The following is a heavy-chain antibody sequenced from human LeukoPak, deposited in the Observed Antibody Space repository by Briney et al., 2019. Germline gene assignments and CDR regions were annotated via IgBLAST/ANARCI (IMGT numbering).Heavy chain of an antibody. D-gene: IGHD6-13*01. CDR2: INHSGST. CDR3: ARIAAAGSPWFDP. J-gene: IGHJ5*02. Sequence: SETLSLTCAVYGGSFSGYYWSWIRQPPGKGLEWIGEINHSGSTNYNPSLKSRATISVDTSKNQFSLKLSSVTAADTAVYYCARIAAAGSPWFDPWGQGTLVTVSS. V-gene: IGHV4-34*01. CDR1: GGSFSGYY.